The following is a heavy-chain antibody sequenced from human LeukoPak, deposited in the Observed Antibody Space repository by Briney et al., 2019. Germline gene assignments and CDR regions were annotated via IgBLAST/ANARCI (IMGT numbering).Heavy chain of an antibody. D-gene: IGHD2-15*01. V-gene: IGHV1-18*01. J-gene: IGHJ4*02. CDR3: AREGYCSGGSCHSGTIDF. Sequence: GASVKVSCKASGYTFITYGISWVRQAPGQGLEWMGWISPYNGNTNYAQKLQGRLTMTTDTSTSTAYMELRSLRSDDTALYYCAREGYCSGGSCHSGTIDFWGQGTLVTVSS. CDR2: ISPYNGNT. CDR1: GYTFITYG.